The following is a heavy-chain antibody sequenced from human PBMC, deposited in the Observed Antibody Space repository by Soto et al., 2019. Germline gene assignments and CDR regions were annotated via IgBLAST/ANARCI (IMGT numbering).Heavy chain of an antibody. D-gene: IGHD6-19*01. V-gene: IGHV3-23*01. J-gene: IGHJ6*02. CDR2: ISGSGGST. Sequence: GGSLRLSCAASGFTFSSYAMSWVRQAPGKGLEWVSAISGSGGSTYYADSVKGRFTISRDNFKNTLYLQMNSLRAEDSAVYYCAKDYSGWYYYGMDVWGQGTTVTVSS. CDR1: GFTFSSYA. CDR3: AKDYSGWYYYGMDV.